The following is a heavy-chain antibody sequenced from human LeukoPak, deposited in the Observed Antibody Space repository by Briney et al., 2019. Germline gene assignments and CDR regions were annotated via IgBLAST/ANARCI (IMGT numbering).Heavy chain of an antibody. J-gene: IGHJ5*02. D-gene: IGHD3-9*01. V-gene: IGHV3-21*01. CDR1: GFTFSSYS. Sequence: PGGSLRLSCAASGFTFSSYSVNWVRQAPGKGLEWVSSISSSSSYIYYADSVKGRFTISRDNAKNSLYLQMNSLRAEDTAVYYCARFDILTGYSYAWGQGTLVTVSS. CDR3: ARFDILTGYSYA. CDR2: ISSSSSYI.